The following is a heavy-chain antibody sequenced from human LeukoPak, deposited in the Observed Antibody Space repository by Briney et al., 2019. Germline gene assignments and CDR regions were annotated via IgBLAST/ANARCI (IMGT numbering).Heavy chain of an antibody. J-gene: IGHJ4*02. CDR1: GGSFSGYY. D-gene: IGHD6-13*01. CDR3: ARGSSSSSWYY. Sequence: SETLSLTCAVYGGSFSGYYWSWIRQPPGKGLEWIGEINHSGSTNYNPSLKSRVTISVDTSKNQFSLKLSSVTAADTAVYYCARGSSSSSWYYWGQGTLVTVSS. CDR2: INHSGST. V-gene: IGHV4-34*01.